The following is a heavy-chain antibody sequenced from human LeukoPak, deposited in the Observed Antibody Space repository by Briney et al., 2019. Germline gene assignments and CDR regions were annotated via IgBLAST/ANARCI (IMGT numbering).Heavy chain of an antibody. CDR3: AKDLSYIGFGY. V-gene: IGHV3-53*01. D-gene: IGHD2-15*01. Sequence: GQSLRLACTVSGFSVSSNSISWVSQAPGKWLEWVSFLYSVGNTRYSDSVKGQFTLSRDNAKNSLALRIDGLRSANRPVYYCAKDLSYIGFGYWGQGTLVTVSS. CDR2: LYSVGNT. J-gene: IGHJ4*02. CDR1: GFSVSSNS.